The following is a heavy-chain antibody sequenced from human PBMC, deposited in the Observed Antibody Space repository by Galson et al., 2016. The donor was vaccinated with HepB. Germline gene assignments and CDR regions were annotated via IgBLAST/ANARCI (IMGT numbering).Heavy chain of an antibody. D-gene: IGHD3-10*01. CDR3: ARNMYGAATNYIGDVFDI. J-gene: IGHJ3*02. V-gene: IGHV3-53*01. CDR2: LYRDGST. Sequence: SLRLSCAVSGLTVGGDYMSWVRQAPGKGLEWVSVLYRDGSTYYADSVEGRFTISRDNSRNTLYLQMNSLRAEDTAMYYCARNMYGAATNYIGDVFDIWGQGTMVTVSS. CDR1: GLTVGGDY.